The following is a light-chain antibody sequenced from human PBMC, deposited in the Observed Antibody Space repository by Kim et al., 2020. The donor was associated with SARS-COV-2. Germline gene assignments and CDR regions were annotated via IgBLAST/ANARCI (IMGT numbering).Light chain of an antibody. J-gene: IGKJ1*01. V-gene: IGKV3-20*01. CDR2: GVS. CDR1: TSVSSSY. Sequence: SPVERATLSCRTSTSVSSSYLAWYQHKPGQAPRLLIYGVSSRATGIPDRFSGSGSGTDFTLTISRLEPEDFAVYYCQQYGSSPETFGQGTKVDIK. CDR3: QQYGSSPET.